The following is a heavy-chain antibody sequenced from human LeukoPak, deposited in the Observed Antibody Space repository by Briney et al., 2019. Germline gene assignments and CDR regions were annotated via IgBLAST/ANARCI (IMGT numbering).Heavy chain of an antibody. CDR3: ARGLRAYSSSWHYRYYYYGMDV. D-gene: IGHD6-13*01. CDR1: GGSFSGYY. J-gene: IGHJ6*02. V-gene: IGHV4-34*01. Sequence: SETLSLTCAVYGGSFSGYYWSWIHQPPGKGLEWIGEINHSGSTNYNPSLKSRVTISVDTSKNQFSLKLSSVTAADTAVYYCARGLRAYSSSWHYRYYYYGMDVWGQGTTVSVSS. CDR2: INHSGST.